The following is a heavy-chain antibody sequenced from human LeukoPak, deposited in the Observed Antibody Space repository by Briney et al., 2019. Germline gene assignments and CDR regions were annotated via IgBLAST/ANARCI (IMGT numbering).Heavy chain of an antibody. CDR3: ARDGSPYGTDAFDI. Sequence: GGSLRLSCEASGFTFSSYSMNWVRQAPGKGLEWVSSISSSSSYIFYADSVKGRFTISRDNAKNSLYLQMNSLRAEDTGVYCCARDGSPYGTDAFDIWGQGTMVTVSS. J-gene: IGHJ3*02. D-gene: IGHD4-17*01. CDR1: GFTFSSYS. CDR2: ISSSSSYI. V-gene: IGHV3-21*01.